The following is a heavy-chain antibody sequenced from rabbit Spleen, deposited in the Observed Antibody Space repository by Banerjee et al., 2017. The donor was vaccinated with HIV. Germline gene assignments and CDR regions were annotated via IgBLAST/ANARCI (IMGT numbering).Heavy chain of an antibody. J-gene: IGHJ4*01. Sequence: QEQLVESGGGLVQPEGSLTLTCTASGFSFSSSYWICWVRQAPGKGLEWIACIDTNDGDTDYANWPKGRFTISKTSSTTVTLQMTSLTAADTATYFCARGSATMTMVITGYYLSLWGPVTLVT. D-gene: IGHD2-1*01. CDR1: GFSFSSSYW. CDR2: IDTNDGDT. CDR3: ARGSATMTMVITGYYLSL. V-gene: IGHV1S45*01.